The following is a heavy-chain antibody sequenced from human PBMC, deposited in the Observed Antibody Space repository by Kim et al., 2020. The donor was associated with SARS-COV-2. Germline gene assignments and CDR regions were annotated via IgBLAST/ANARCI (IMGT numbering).Heavy chain of an antibody. J-gene: IGHJ4*02. CDR1: GGSFSGYY. V-gene: IGHV4-34*01. CDR3: ARGRRPLVY. Sequence: SETLSLTCAVYGGSFSGYYWSWIRQPPGKGLEWIGEINHSGSTNYNPSLKSRVTISVDTSKNQFSLKLSSVTAADTAVYYCARGRRPLVYWGQGTLVTVS. CDR2: INHSGST.